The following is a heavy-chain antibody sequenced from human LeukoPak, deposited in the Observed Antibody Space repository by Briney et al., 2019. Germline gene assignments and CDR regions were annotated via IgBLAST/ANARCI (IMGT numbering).Heavy chain of an antibody. CDR1: GGSISSYY. Sequence: ESGPGLVKPSETLSLTCTVSGGSISSYYWSWIRQPAGKGLEWIGRIYTSGSTNYNPSLKSRVTVSVDTSKNQFSLKLSSVTAADTAVYYCARDQYYYDSSGFDLWGRGTLVTVSS. D-gene: IGHD3-22*01. V-gene: IGHV4-4*07. J-gene: IGHJ2*01. CDR3: ARDQYYYDSSGFDL. CDR2: IYTSGST.